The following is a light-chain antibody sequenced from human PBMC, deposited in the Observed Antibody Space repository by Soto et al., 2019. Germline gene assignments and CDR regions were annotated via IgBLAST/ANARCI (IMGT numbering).Light chain of an antibody. Sequence: QSALAQPASVSGSRGQSITISCTGTSSDVGRYNYVSWFQQHPGKVPKLIIYDVSNWPSGVSDRFSGSKSGNTASLTISGLHPEDEADYYCSSFTSSSTFVFGTGTKLT. CDR2: DVS. CDR1: SSDVGRYNY. CDR3: SSFTSSSTFV. J-gene: IGLJ1*01. V-gene: IGLV2-14*03.